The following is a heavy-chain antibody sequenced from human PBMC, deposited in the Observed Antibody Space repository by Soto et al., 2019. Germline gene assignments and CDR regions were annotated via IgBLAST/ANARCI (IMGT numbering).Heavy chain of an antibody. CDR3: AREYTAWPLAYGLDV. CDR2: ISSRSDI. D-gene: IGHD2-2*02. V-gene: IGHV3-21*01. J-gene: IGHJ6*02. Sequence: PGGSLRLSCVGSGFTFSTYSISWVRQAPGKGLEWVSSISSRSDIYYADSVKGRFTISRDNAKNSVSLQMNSLRAEDTAVYYCAREYTAWPLAYGLDVWGQGTTVTVSS. CDR1: GFTFSTYS.